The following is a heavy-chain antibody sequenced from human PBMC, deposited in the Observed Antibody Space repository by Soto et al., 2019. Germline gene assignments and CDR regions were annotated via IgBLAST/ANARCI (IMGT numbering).Heavy chain of an antibody. CDR2: INPNSGGT. D-gene: IGHD6-19*01. Sequence: ASVKVSCKASGYTFTGYYMHWVRQAPGQGLEWMGWINPNSGGTNYAQKFQGWVTMTRDTSISTAYMDLSRLRSDDTAVYYCARDSSGWVYYFDYWGQGTLVTVSS. CDR1: GYTFTGYY. CDR3: ARDSSGWVYYFDY. J-gene: IGHJ4*02. V-gene: IGHV1-2*04.